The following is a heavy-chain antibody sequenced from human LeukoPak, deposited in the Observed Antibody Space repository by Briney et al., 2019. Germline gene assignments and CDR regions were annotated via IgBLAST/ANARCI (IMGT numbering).Heavy chain of an antibody. CDR2: IYFSGST. CDR3: ARDYYGGNPGYYFDY. D-gene: IGHD4-23*01. CDR1: GGSISSGGYY. J-gene: IGHJ4*02. V-gene: IGHV4-31*03. Sequence: SQTLSLTCTVSGGSISSGGYYWSWIRQHPGKGLEWIGCIYFSGSTYYNPSLQSRVTMSVDTSKNQFSLQLISVTAADTAVYYCARDYYGGNPGYYFDYWGQGTLVTVSS.